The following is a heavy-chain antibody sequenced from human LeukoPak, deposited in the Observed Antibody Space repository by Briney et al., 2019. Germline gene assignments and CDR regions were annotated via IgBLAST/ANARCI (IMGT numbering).Heavy chain of an antibody. CDR2: ISADGGST. D-gene: IGHD6-13*01. CDR1: GFNFDAYA. CDR3: AKDKAGTIVWYGRWAIGLFDY. V-gene: IGHV3-43*02. J-gene: IGHJ4*02. Sequence: GRSLRLSCAASGFNFDAYAMHWVHLAPRKGLQWVSLISADGGSTYYAYSVKGRFTISRDNSKNSLYLQMNSLTTEDTAFYYCAKDKAGTIVWYGRWAIGLFDYWGQGTLLTVSS.